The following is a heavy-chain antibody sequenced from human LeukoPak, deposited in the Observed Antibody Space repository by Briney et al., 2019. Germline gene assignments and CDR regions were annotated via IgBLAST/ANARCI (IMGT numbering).Heavy chain of an antibody. V-gene: IGHV3-48*01. CDR3: ARDRHKYNYDSGGYPPY. J-gene: IGHJ4*02. D-gene: IGHD3-22*01. Sequence: GGSLRLSCAASGFTFSRYSMLWVRQAPGKGLVWVSYISSSSSTIYYADSVKGRFTISRDNAKNSLYLQMNTLRAEDTAVYYCARDRHKYNYDSGGYPPYWGQGTLVTVSS. CDR2: ISSSSSTI. CDR1: GFTFSRYS.